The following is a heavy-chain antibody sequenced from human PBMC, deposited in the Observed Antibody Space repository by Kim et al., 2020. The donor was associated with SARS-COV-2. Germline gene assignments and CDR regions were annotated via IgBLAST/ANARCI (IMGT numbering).Heavy chain of an antibody. CDR1: GGSFSGHY. D-gene: IGHD2-2*02. V-gene: IGHV4-34*01. J-gene: IGHJ6*02. Sequence: SETLSLTCAVYGGSFSGHYWSWIRQPPGQGLEWIGEIHQSGSTNYNPSLKSRVTISIDTSKNQFSLKLSSVTASDTGFYYCARGRAGVVPAPILGIGPHYDYFIMDVWGHGTTVTVSS. CDR2: IHQSGST. CDR3: ARGRAGVVPAPILGIGPHYDYFIMDV.